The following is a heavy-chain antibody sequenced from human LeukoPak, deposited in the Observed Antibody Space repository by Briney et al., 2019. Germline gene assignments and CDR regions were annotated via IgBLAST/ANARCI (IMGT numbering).Heavy chain of an antibody. CDR3: ARDRALSNWNYAFYYYMDV. D-gene: IGHD1-7*01. V-gene: IGHV1-2*02. Sequence: ASVKVSCKASGYTFTGYYMHWVRQAPGQGLEWVGWIIPNSGGTNYAQKFQGRVTMTRDTSISTAYMELSGLRSDDTAVYYCARDRALSNWNYAFYYYMDVWGKGTTVTVSS. CDR1: GYTFTGYY. CDR2: IIPNSGGT. J-gene: IGHJ6*03.